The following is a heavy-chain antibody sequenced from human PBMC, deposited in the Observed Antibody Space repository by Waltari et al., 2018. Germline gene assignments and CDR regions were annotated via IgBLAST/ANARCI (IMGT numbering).Heavy chain of an antibody. J-gene: IGHJ4*02. CDR2: SSPIFGHA. CDR3: ARGGYSGYDMDY. Sequence: QVQLVQSGAEVKKPGSSVKVSCKASGGTFSSYAISWVRQAPGQGLEGMGGSSPIFGHANYAPKCQGRVPITAAESPSPAYMELSSLRSEDTAVYYCARGGYSGYDMDYWGQGTLVTVSS. D-gene: IGHD5-12*01. V-gene: IGHV1-69*13. CDR1: GGTFSSYA.